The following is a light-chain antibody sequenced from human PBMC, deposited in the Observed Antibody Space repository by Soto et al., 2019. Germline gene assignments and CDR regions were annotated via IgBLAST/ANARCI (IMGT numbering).Light chain of an antibody. CDR1: QSLLHRNGYNY. CDR2: LGS. CDR3: MQTLQTPLT. V-gene: IGKV2-28*01. J-gene: IGKJ4*01. Sequence: DIVMTQSPLSLPVTPGEPASISCRSSQSLLHRNGYNYLDWYLQKPGQSPQLLIYLGSNRASGVPDRFSGSGTGTDFTLKISRVEAEDVGVYYCMQTLQTPLTFGGGNKVEIK.